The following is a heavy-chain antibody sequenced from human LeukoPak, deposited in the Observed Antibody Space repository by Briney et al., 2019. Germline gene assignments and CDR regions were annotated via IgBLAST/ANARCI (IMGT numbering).Heavy chain of an antibody. CDR1: GVSVSSGSYY. Sequence: PSETLSLTCTVSGVSVSSGSYYWSWIRQPPGKGLEWMGYIYYSGSTNYNPSLKSRVTISVDTSKNQFSLKLSSVTAADTAVYYCARDIPSGSYSGWFDPWGQGTLVTVSS. D-gene: IGHD3-10*01. CDR2: IYYSGST. V-gene: IGHV4-61*01. J-gene: IGHJ5*02. CDR3: ARDIPSGSYSGWFDP.